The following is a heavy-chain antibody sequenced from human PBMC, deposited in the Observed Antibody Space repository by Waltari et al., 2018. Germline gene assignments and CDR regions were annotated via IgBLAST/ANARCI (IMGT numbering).Heavy chain of an antibody. CDR1: GGTFGSYG. CDR2: IIPIFGTAP. D-gene: IGHD3-16*01. Sequence: QVQLVQSGAEVKKPGSSVKVSCKASGGTFGSYGITWVRQAPGEGLEWMGGIIPIFGTAPNYAQKFQGRLTVTADESTATVYMDLSGLRSDDTAVYYSARRQLGGPFDPWGQGTLVSVSS. V-gene: IGHV1-69*12. CDR3: ARRQLGGPFDP. J-gene: IGHJ5*02.